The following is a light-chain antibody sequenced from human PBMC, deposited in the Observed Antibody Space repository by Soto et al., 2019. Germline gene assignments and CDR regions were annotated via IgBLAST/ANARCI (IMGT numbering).Light chain of an antibody. J-gene: IGLJ1*01. CDR1: SSDVGGYNY. Sequence: QSALTQPPSASGSLGQSVTISCTGTSSDVGGYNYVSWYQQHPGKAPKLMISEVSKRPSRVPDRFSGSKSGNAASLTVSGLQAEDEADYYCSSYAGNNKYVFGAGTKLTVL. V-gene: IGLV2-8*01. CDR2: EVS. CDR3: SSYAGNNKYV.